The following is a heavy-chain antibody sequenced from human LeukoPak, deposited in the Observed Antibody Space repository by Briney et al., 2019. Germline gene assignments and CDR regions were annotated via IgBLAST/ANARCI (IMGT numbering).Heavy chain of an antibody. Sequence: SETLSLTCTVSGYSISSGYYWGWIRQAPGKGLEWIGSIYNSGSTYYNPSLKSRVTISVDMSKNQFSLKMSSVTAADTAVYYCARAYSSSWYWNWFDPWGQGTLVTVSS. CDR1: GYSISSGYY. CDR3: ARAYSSSWYWNWFDP. D-gene: IGHD6-13*01. V-gene: IGHV4-38-2*02. CDR2: IYNSGST. J-gene: IGHJ5*02.